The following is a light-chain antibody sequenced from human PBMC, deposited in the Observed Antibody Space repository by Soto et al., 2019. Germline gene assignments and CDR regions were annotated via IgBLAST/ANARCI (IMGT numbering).Light chain of an antibody. CDR1: ENIITN. CDR2: SAS. Sequence: EMVMTQSPATLSVSPGERATLSCRASENIITNLAWYQQKPGQPPRLLIYSASVRATGIPARFSGSGSGTEFTLTISSLQPEDFATYYCQQSYSTPYTFGQGTKLEIK. J-gene: IGKJ2*01. CDR3: QQSYSTPYT. V-gene: IGKV3-15*01.